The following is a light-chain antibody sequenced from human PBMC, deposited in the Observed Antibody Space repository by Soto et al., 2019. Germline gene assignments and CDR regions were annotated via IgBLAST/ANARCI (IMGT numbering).Light chain of an antibody. J-gene: IGKJ1*01. CDR2: GVY. V-gene: IGKV3-20*01. CDR1: QSVSSN. CDR3: QQYDTSPRT. Sequence: EIVLTQSPGTLSLSPGERATLSCRASQSVSSNLAWYQQKPGQAPRLLISGVYSRAAGIPDRFSGSGSGTDFTLTISRLEPEDFAVYYCQQYDTSPRTFGQGTKVDIK.